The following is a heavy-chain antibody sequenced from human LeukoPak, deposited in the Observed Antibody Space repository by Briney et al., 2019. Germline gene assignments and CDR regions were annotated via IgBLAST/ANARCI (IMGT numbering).Heavy chain of an antibody. CDR3: ARGYFGDFWSGYYNWFDP. CDR1: GGSISSSSYY. J-gene: IGHJ5*02. Sequence: SETLSLTCTVSGGSISSSSYYWGWIRQPPGKGLEWIGSIYYSGSTYYNPSLKSRVTISVDTSKNQFSLKLSPVTAADTAVYYCARGYFGDFWSGYYNWFDPWGQGTLVTVSS. V-gene: IGHV4-39*01. CDR2: IYYSGST. D-gene: IGHD3-3*01.